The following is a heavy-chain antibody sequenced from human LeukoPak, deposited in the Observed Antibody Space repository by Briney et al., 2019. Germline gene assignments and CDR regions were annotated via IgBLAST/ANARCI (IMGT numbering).Heavy chain of an antibody. Sequence: PGGSLRLSCIASGFSFGDDAWSWFRQAPGRGLECVSFIRKKGNGETTDYAASVRGRLTISRDDAKSTAYLQMNSLEIEDPALYYCSRGLHDYGDSNYYFDQWGRGTQVTVSS. D-gene: IGHD4-17*01. V-gene: IGHV3-49*03. J-gene: IGHJ4*02. CDR2: IRKKGNGETT. CDR1: GFSFGDDA. CDR3: SRGLHDYGDSNYYFDQ.